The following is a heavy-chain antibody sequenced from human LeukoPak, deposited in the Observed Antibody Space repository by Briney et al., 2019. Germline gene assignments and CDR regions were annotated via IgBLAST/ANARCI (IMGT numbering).Heavy chain of an antibody. D-gene: IGHD1-1*01. CDR1: GFTFDDYA. CDR2: ISWNSGSI. CDR3: AKDMGTYYYYGMDV. Sequence: PGGSLRLSCAASGFTFDDYAMHWVRQAPGKGLEWVSGISWNSGSIGYADSVKGRFTISRDNAKNSLYLQMNSLRAEDTALYYCAKDMGTYYYYGMDVWGKGTTVTVSS. V-gene: IGHV3-9*01. J-gene: IGHJ6*04.